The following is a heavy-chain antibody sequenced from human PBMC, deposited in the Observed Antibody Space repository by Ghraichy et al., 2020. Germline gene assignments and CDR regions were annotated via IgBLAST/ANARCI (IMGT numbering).Heavy chain of an antibody. Sequence: SQTHSLTCTVSGDSINGYSWTWIRQSPGKGLECLGYVFYTGSTNYNPSLKSRITISVDTSKNQFSLKLSSVTAADTAVYHCARGRPHGGKSFYDWWGQGILVTVSS. J-gene: IGHJ4*02. CDR3: ARGRPHGGKSFYDW. D-gene: IGHD4-23*01. CDR2: VFYTGST. CDR1: GDSINGYS. V-gene: IGHV4-59*01.